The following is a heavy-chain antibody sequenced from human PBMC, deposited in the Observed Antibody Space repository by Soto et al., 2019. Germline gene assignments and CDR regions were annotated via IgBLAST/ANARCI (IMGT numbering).Heavy chain of an antibody. Sequence: XESLKIACRGSGYSFTSYWNSWVRQMPGKGLEWMGRIDPSDSYTNHSPSFQGHVTISADKSISTASLQWSSLKASDTAMYYCARLGADAQNYYDSSGYPASVWGQGNTVTVSS. CDR2: IDPSDSYT. CDR1: GYSFTSYW. D-gene: IGHD3-22*01. J-gene: IGHJ6*02. CDR3: ARLGADAQNYYDSSGYPASV. V-gene: IGHV5-10-1*01.